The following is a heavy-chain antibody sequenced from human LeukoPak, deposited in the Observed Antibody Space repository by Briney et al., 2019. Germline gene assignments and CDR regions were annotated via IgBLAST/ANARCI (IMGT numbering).Heavy chain of an antibody. Sequence: ASVKVSCKASGYTFTSYGISWVRQAPGQGLEWMGWISAYNGNTNYAQKLQGRVTMTTDTSTSTAYMELRSLRSEDTAVYYCARDLHYYDSSGYYVFDYWGQGTLVTVSS. V-gene: IGHV1-18*01. CDR3: ARDLHYYDSSGYYVFDY. D-gene: IGHD3-22*01. CDR2: ISAYNGNT. CDR1: GYTFTSYG. J-gene: IGHJ4*02.